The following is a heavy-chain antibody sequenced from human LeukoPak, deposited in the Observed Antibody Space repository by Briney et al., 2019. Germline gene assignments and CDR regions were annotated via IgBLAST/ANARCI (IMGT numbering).Heavy chain of an antibody. J-gene: IGHJ6*04. CDR2: ISSSGSTI. D-gene: IGHD3-10*02. Sequence: GGSLRLSCAACGFTFSRYEMNWVRQAPGKGLEGVSYISSSGSTIYYADSVKGRFTISRDNAKNSLYLQMNSLRAEDTAVYYCAELGITMIGGVWGKGTTVTISS. CDR1: GFTFSRYE. V-gene: IGHV3-48*03. CDR3: AELGITMIGGV.